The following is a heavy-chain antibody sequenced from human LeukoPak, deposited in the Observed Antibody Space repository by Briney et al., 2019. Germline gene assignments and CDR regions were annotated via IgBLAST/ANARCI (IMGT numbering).Heavy chain of an antibody. J-gene: IGHJ4*02. Sequence: LRLSCAASGFTFSDYYMSWIRQPPGKGLEWIGNIHYSGSTNYNPSLKSRVTISVDTSKNQFSLKLSSVTAADTAVYYCARVGFGGISLDYWGQGTLVTVSS. CDR2: IHYSGST. CDR1: GFTFSDYY. V-gene: IGHV4-59*01. D-gene: IGHD4-23*01. CDR3: ARVGFGGISLDY.